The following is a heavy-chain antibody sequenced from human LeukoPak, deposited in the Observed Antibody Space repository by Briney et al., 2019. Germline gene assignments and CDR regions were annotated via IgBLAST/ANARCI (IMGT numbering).Heavy chain of an antibody. J-gene: IGHJ3*02. CDR3: TRDQQQKAFDI. CDR1: GYTFTGYY. V-gene: IGHV1-2*02. CDR2: INPNSGGT. Sequence: ASVKVSCKASGYTFTGYYMHWVRQAPGQGLEWMGWINPNSGGTSYAQKFQGRVTMTRDMSTSTVYMELSSLRSEDTAVYYCTRDQQQKAFDIWGQGTMVTVSS. D-gene: IGHD6-13*01.